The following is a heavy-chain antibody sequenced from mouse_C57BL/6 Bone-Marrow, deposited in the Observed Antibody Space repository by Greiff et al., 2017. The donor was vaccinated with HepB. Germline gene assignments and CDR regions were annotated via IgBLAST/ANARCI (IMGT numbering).Heavy chain of an antibody. D-gene: IGHD2-3*01. J-gene: IGHJ2*01. CDR3: TRRGWLLRLYYFDY. V-gene: IGHV1-5*01. CDR2: IYPGNSDT. CDR1: GYTFTSYW. Sequence: EVQLQQSGPVLARPGASVKMSCKTSGYTFTSYWMHWVNQRPGQGLEWIGAIYPGNSDTSYNQKFKGKAKLTAVTSASTAYMELSSLTNEDSAVYYCTRRGWLLRLYYFDYWGQGTTLTVSS.